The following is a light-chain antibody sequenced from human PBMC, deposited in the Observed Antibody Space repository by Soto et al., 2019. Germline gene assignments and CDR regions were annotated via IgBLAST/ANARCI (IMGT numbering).Light chain of an antibody. CDR3: MQSTQLPLT. CDR1: QSLLSSGGETY. V-gene: IGKV2D-29*02. CDR2: EVS. Sequence: IVMSKTPLSLSVTPGQPASISCRSSQSLLSSGGETYLFWYLQRPGQSPQLLIYEVSNRISAVPDRFSGNGSGTAYTLQSSRVEAEDAGFYYCMQSTQLPLTCDQGTRLE. J-gene: IGKJ5*01.